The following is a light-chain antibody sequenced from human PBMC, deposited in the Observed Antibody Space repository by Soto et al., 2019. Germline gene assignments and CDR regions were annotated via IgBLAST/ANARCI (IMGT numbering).Light chain of an antibody. CDR3: QQANSFPL. V-gene: IGKV1-12*01. Sequence: DIQMTQSPSSVSASVGDRVTITCRASQDIKKWLAWYQQKPGKAPKLLIYGASSLQSGVPSRFSGSGSGTDFTLTINHLQPEDFATYFCQQANSFPLFGGGTKVEIK. J-gene: IGKJ4*01. CDR1: QDIKKW. CDR2: GAS.